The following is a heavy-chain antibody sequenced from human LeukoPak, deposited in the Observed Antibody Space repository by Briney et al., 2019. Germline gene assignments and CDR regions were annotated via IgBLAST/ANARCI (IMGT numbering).Heavy chain of an antibody. Sequence: PGGSLRLSCAASGFTFSSYAMSWVRQAPGKGLEWVSAISGSGGSTYYADSAKGRFTISRDNSKNTLYLQMNSLRAEDTAVYYCAKVSGWSYYYYMDVWGKGTTVTVSS. CDR3: AKVSGWSYYYYMDV. V-gene: IGHV3-23*01. CDR1: GFTFSSYA. CDR2: ISGSGGST. J-gene: IGHJ6*03. D-gene: IGHD6-19*01.